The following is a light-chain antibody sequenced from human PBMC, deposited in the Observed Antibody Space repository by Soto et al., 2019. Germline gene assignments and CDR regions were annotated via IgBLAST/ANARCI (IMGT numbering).Light chain of an antibody. V-gene: IGKV1-9*01. CDR3: LQDHDDSWT. CDR2: EAS. J-gene: IGKJ1*01. CDR1: HDISTF. Sequence: DIHFTHNPTLLSASIGDRVTITFRASHDISTFLAWYQRKPGKAPKLLIYEASTLQSGVPSRFRGSRSGTEFTLTVSSLQPEDFATYYCLQDHDDSWTFGQGTKVDI.